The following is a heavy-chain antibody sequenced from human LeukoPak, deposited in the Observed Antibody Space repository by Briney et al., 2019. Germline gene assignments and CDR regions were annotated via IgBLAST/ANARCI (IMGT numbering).Heavy chain of an antibody. Sequence: SVKVSCKASGGTFSSYAISWVRQAPGQGLEGMGGIIPIFGTANYAQKFQGRVTITADESTSTAYMELSSLRSEDAAVYYCAVVVVPAAITGIDYWGQGTLVTVSS. CDR1: GGTFSSYA. CDR3: AVVVVPAAITGIDY. J-gene: IGHJ4*02. CDR2: IIPIFGTA. V-gene: IGHV1-69*13. D-gene: IGHD2-2*02.